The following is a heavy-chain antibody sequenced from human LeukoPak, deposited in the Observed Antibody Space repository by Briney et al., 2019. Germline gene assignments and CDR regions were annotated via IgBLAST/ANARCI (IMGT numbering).Heavy chain of an antibody. CDR1: GFTFSRYS. V-gene: IGHV3-48*01. Sequence: PGGSLRLSCAASGFTFSRYSMNWVRQAPGKGLEWVSYISSGSSNIYQADSVKGRFTISRDNAKNSLYLQMNSLRAEDTAVYYCAREQRLWRFGAFDIWGQGTMVTVSS. CDR3: AREQRLWRFGAFDI. J-gene: IGHJ3*02. D-gene: IGHD6-25*01. CDR2: ISSGSSNI.